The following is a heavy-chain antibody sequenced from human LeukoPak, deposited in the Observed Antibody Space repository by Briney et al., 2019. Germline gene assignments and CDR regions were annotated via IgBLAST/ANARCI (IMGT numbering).Heavy chain of an antibody. CDR2: IIPIFGTA. CDR1: GGTFGSYA. J-gene: IGHJ3*02. D-gene: IGHD3-22*01. V-gene: IGHV1-69*13. CDR3: ASFYYYDSSGYYPNHAFDI. Sequence: GASVKVSCKASGGTFGSYAISWVRQAPGQGLEWMGGIIPIFGTANYAQKFQGRVTITADESTSTAYMELSSLRSDDTAVYYCASFYYYDSSGYYPNHAFDIWGQGTMVTVSS.